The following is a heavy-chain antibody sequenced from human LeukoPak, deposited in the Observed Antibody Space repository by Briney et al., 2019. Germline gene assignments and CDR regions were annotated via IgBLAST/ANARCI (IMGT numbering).Heavy chain of an antibody. CDR3: AKIRDGYNYSLDY. J-gene: IGHJ4*02. CDR2: ISGSGGST. CDR1: GFTFTSYG. V-gene: IGHV3-23*01. Sequence: GGSLRLSCAASGFTFTSYGMSWVRQAPGKGLEWVSAISGSGGSTYYADSVKGRLTISRDNSKNMLYLQMNSLRAEDTAVYYCAKIRDGYNYSLDYWGQGTLVTVSS. D-gene: IGHD5-24*01.